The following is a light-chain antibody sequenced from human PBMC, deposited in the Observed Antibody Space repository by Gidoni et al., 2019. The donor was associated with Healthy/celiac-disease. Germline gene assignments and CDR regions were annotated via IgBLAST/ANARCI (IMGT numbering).Light chain of an antibody. J-gene: IGKJ4*01. Sequence: DIQMTQSPSSLSASVGDRVTITCRASQSISSYLNWYQQKTGKAPKLLIYAASSLQSGVPSRFSGSGSGTDFTLTISSLQPEDFATYYGQQSYSTLALTFGGGTKVEIK. CDR2: AAS. V-gene: IGKV1-39*01. CDR3: QQSYSTLALT. CDR1: QSISSY.